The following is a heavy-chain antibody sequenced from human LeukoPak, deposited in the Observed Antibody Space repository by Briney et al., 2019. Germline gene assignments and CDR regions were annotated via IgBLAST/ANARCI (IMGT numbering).Heavy chain of an antibody. CDR1: ARSFGGYY. D-gene: IGHD2-15*01. CDR2: IHHSGST. CDR3: AREPRYCSGGSCAFDP. J-gene: IGHJ5*02. Sequence: SQTLSLTCALYARSFGGYYWSCIRQPPGKGLEWIGAIHHSGSTNYNTSLKARVTIPVAPPKNQFSLNLRSVTSADTAVYYCAREPRYCSGGSCAFDPWGQGTLVTVSS. V-gene: IGHV4-34*01.